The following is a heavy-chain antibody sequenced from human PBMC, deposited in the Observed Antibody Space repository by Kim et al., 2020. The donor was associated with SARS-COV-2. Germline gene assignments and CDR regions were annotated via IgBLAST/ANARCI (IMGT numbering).Heavy chain of an antibody. J-gene: IGHJ4*02. D-gene: IGHD2-8*02. CDR2: INAGSGYT. CDR1: GDTFTSYV. V-gene: IGHV1-3*01. Sequence: SVKVSCKASGDTFTSYVIYWVRQAPGQGLEWMGWINAGSGYTKYSQKFQARVSNNRDTTASTAYMELSSLRSEDTAIYYCASTDCTGGNCHIHSWGQETLVTV. CDR3: ASTDCTGGNCHIHS.